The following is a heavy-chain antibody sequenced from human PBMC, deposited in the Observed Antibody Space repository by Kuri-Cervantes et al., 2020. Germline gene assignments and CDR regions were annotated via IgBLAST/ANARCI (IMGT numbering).Heavy chain of an antibody. J-gene: IGHJ4*02. CDR3: GRDGGDSGDYGDY. Sequence: ASVKVSCKASGYTFTGYYMHWVRQAPGQGLEWMGWINPNSGGTNYAQKFQGRVTMTRDTSISTAYMELSRLRSDDTAVYYCGRDGGDSGDYGDYWGQGTLVTVSS. CDR1: GYTFTGYY. D-gene: IGHD3-10*01. CDR2: INPNSGGT. V-gene: IGHV1-2*02.